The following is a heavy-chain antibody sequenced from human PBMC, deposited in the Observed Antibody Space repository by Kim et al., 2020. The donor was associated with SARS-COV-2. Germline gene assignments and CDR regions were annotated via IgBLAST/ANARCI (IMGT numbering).Heavy chain of an antibody. CDR2: ISGSGGST. Sequence: GGSLRLSCAASGFTFSSYAMSWVRQAPGKGLEWVSAISGSGGSTYYADSVKGRFTISRDNSKNTLYLQMNSLRAEDTAVYYCAKAIAGGGYYYKVYFDYWGQGTLVTVSS. J-gene: IGHJ4*02. CDR3: AKAIAGGGYYYKVYFDY. D-gene: IGHD3-22*01. V-gene: IGHV3-23*01. CDR1: GFTFSSYA.